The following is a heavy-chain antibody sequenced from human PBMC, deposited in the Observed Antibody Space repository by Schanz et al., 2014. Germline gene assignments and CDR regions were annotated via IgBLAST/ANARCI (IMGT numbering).Heavy chain of an antibody. J-gene: IGHJ4*02. CDR2: INTGVNT. Sequence: EVQLVESGGGLVQPGKSLRLSCAASGFTFGDYAMTWVRQAPGKGLEWVSAINTGVNTYYADSVRGRFTISRDNSKNTLYLQMNSLRAEDTAVYYCAKVRYSSGWRGDYFDEWGQGTLVTVAS. CDR3: AKVRYSSGWRGDYFDE. V-gene: IGHV3-23*04. CDR1: GFTFGDYA. D-gene: IGHD6-25*01.